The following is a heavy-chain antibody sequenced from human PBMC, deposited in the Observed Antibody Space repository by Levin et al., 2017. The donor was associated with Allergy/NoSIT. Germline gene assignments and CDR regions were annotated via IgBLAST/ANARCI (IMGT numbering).Heavy chain of an antibody. V-gene: IGHV3-9*01. CDR3: VKSQHADYLAS. CDR1: GFNFDDYA. CDR2: ITWNSGNR. Sequence: GGSLRLSCAASGFNFDDYAMHWVRQAPGKGLEWVSFITWNSGNRAYAESVKGRFTISRDSANNSLYLQMNSLRAEDTALYYCVKSQHADYLASWGQGTLVTVSS. J-gene: IGHJ4*02. D-gene: IGHD2-2*01.